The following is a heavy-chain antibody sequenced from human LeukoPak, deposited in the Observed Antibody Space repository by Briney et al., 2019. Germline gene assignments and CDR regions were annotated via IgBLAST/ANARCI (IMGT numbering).Heavy chain of an antibody. CDR2: IIPIFGTA. V-gene: IGHV1-69*13. J-gene: IGHJ6*02. D-gene: IGHD6-13*01. CDR1: GGTFSSYA. Sequence: SVKVSCKASGGTFSSYAISWVRQAPGQGLEWMGGIIPIFGTANYAQKFQGRVTITADESTRTAYMELSSLRSEDTAVYYCARDRYGYSSSWYYGMDVWGQGTTVTVSS. CDR3: ARDRYGYSSSWYYGMDV.